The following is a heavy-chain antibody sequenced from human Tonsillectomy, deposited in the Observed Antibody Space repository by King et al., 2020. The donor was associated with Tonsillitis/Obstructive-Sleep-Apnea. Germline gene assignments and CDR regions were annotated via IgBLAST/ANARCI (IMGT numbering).Heavy chain of an antibody. CDR2: IGSAGDT. J-gene: IGHJ6*02. Sequence: VQLVESGGGLVQPGGSLRLSCAASGVTFSSYDMLWVRQPTGKGLEWVSAIGSAGDTYYPGSVKGRFTISRENVKNYLYLQMNSLRAGDTAVYYCARLDYDILTGDYYGMDVWGQGTTVTVSS. CDR3: ARLDYDILTGDYYGMDV. D-gene: IGHD3-9*01. V-gene: IGHV3-13*01. CDR1: GVTFSSYD.